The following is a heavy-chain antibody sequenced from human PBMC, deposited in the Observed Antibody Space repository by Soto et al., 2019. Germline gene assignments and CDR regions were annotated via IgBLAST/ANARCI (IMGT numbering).Heavy chain of an antibody. V-gene: IGHV1-18*04. D-gene: IGHD3-10*01. CDR1: GYTFTSYG. CDR2: ISAYNGNT. J-gene: IGHJ6*02. Sequence: ASVKVSCKASGYTFTSYGISWVRQAPGQGLEWMGWISAYNGNTNYAQKLQGRVTMTTDTSTSTAYMELRSLRSDDTAVYYCARDRLESIWFGELTRQLHYYYYGTDVWG. CDR3: ARDRLESIWFGELTRQLHYYYYGTDV.